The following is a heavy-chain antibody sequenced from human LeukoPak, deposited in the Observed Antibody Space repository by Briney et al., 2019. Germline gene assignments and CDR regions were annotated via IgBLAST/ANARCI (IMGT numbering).Heavy chain of an antibody. CDR3: AGERNYYDSSGYPSY. Sequence: SETLSLTCTVSGGSISSYYWSWIRQPPGKGLEWIGYIYYSGSTNYNPSLKSRVTISVDTSKNQFSLKLSSVTAADTAVYYRAGERNYYDSSGYPSYWGQGTLVTVSS. CDR2: IYYSGST. CDR1: GGSISSYY. D-gene: IGHD3-22*01. J-gene: IGHJ4*02. V-gene: IGHV4-59*08.